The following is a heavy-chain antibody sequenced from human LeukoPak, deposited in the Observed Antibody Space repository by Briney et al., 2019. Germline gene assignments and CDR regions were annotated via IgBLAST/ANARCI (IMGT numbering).Heavy chain of an antibody. D-gene: IGHD3-22*01. J-gene: IGHJ4*02. CDR3: ASSRGFYDSSGYFLES. CDR1: GGSTINGNYW. CDR2: IYFSGST. V-gene: IGHV4-30-4*01. Sequence: SETLSLTCTVSGGSTINGNYWSRVIRQPPGKGLEWIGYIYFSGSTYYNPSLKSRVTISLDTSKNQFSLKLTSVDRAETGCYFCASSRGFYDSSGYFLESWGQGPLVTVSS.